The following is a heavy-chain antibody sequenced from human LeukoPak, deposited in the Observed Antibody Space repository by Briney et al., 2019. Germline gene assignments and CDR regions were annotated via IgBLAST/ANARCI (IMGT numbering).Heavy chain of an antibody. Sequence: ASVKVSCKASEYTFIDYYMHWVRQAPGQGLEWMGWINPNSGDTNYAQKFQGRVTMTRDPSISTAYMALTRLRSDDTAVYYCARDAWLVGTTNLYYFDYWGQGTLVTVSS. D-gene: IGHD1-26*01. CDR2: INPNSGDT. J-gene: IGHJ4*02. CDR3: ARDAWLVGTTNLYYFDY. V-gene: IGHV1-2*02. CDR1: EYTFIDYY.